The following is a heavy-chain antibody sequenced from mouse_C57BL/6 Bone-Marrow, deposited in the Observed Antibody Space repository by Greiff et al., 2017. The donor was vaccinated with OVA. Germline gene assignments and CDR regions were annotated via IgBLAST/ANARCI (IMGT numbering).Heavy chain of an antibody. CDR2: IDPSDSYT. V-gene: IGHV1-50*01. Sequence: QVQLQQPGAELVKPGASVKLSCKASGYTFTSYWMQWVKQRPGQGLEWIGEIDPSDSYTNYNQKFKGKATLTVDKSSSTAYMQRSSLTSEDSAVYYCRSSDYWGQGTTLTVSS. J-gene: IGHJ2*01. CDR1: GYTFTSYW. CDR3: RSSDY.